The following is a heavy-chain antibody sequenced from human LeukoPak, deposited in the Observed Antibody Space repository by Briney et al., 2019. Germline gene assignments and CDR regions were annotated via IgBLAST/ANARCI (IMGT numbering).Heavy chain of an antibody. CDR3: ATGQDY. J-gene: IGHJ4*02. V-gene: IGHV3-48*01. CDR1: GFTFNTYS. Sequence: GGSLRLSCAASGFTFNTYSMNWVRQAPGKGLEWISYISNSGNTIYYADSVKGRFTIPRDNAKNSLYLQMNSLRAEDSAVYYCATGQDYWGQGTLVTVSS. CDR2: ISNSGNTI. D-gene: IGHD7-27*01.